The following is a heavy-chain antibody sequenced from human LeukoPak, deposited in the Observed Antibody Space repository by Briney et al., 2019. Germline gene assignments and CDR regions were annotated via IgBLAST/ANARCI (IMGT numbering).Heavy chain of an antibody. Sequence: GESLQISCKGSGYSFTSYWIGWVRQMPGKGLEWMGIIYPGDSDTRYSPSFQGQVTISADKSISTAYLQWSSLKASDTAMYYCARSWAVDTAMSSVWYFDLWGRGTLVTVSS. CDR2: IYPGDSDT. CDR3: ARSWAVDTAMSSVWYFDL. D-gene: IGHD5-18*01. J-gene: IGHJ2*01. V-gene: IGHV5-51*01. CDR1: GYSFTSYW.